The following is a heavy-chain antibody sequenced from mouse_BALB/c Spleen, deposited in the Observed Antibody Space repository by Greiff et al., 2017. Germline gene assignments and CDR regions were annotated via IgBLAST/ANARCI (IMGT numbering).Heavy chain of an antibody. J-gene: IGHJ1*01. D-gene: IGHD2-4*01. CDR2: ISSGGSYT. CDR3: TREITRYFDV. V-gene: IGHV5-6-4*01. Sequence: EVQRVESGGGLVKPGGSLKLSCAASGFTFSSYTMSWVRQTPEKRLEWVATISSGGSYTYYPDSVKGRFTISRDNAKNTLYLQMSSLKSEDTAMYYCTREITRYFDVWGAGTTVTVSS. CDR1: GFTFSSYT.